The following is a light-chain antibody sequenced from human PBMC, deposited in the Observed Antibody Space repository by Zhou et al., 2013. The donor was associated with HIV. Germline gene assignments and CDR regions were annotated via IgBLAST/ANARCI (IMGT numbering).Light chain of an antibody. CDR3: QQYNSHSRT. CDR1: QSISNW. J-gene: IGKJ1*01. V-gene: IGKV1-5*03. CDR2: KAS. Sequence: DIQMTQSPSTLSASVGDRVTITCRASQSISNWLAWYQQKPGKAPKLLIYKASSLESGVPSRFSGSGFGSEFTLTISSLQPDDFATYFCQQYNSHSRTFGQGTKVEIK.